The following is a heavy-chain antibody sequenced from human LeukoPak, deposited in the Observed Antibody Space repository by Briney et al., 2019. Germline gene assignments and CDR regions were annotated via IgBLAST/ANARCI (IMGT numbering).Heavy chain of an antibody. CDR2: INHSGST. CDR3: ASGVGWNDDY. V-gene: IGHV4-34*01. J-gene: IGHJ4*02. CDR1: GGSFSGYY. Sequence: SETLSLTCAVYGGSFSGYYWSWIRQPPGKGLEWIGEINHSGSTNYNPSLKSRVTISVDTSKNQFSLKLSSVTAADTAVYYCASGVGWNDDYWGQGTLVTASS. D-gene: IGHD1-1*01.